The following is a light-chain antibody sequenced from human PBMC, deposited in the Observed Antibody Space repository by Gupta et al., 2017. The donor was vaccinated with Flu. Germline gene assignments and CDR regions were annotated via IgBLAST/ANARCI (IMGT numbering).Light chain of an antibody. CDR1: SSAVGAYNY. CDR2: DVT. J-gene: IGLJ3*02. CDR3: SSHTTSSTRV. V-gene: IGLV2-14*03. Sequence: HSALTQPAPVSGSPGHSITIPCTATSSAVGAYNYVSWYQQHPGKAPKLMIFDVTNRPSGVSNRFSGSKSGNTASLTISGLQTEDEADYYCSSHTTSSTRVFGGGTKLTVL.